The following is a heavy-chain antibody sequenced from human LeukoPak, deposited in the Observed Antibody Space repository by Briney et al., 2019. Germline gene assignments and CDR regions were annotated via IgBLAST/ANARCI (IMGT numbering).Heavy chain of an antibody. D-gene: IGHD3-22*01. CDR3: AKDRRGTMIVVVDY. Sequence: GGSLRLSCAASGFTFSPHAMPWVRQAPGKGLKWVAVISSDGSDKYYADSVQGRFTISRDNSKNTLYLQMNSLRAEDTAVYYCAKDRRGTMIVVVDYWGQGTLVTVSS. CDR2: ISSDGSDK. CDR1: GFTFSPHA. J-gene: IGHJ4*02. V-gene: IGHV3-30-3*01.